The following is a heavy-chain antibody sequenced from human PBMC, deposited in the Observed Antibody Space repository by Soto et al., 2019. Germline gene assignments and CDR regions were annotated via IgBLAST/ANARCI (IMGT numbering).Heavy chain of an antibody. CDR3: ARNDVLCYDFWSGYDGDAFDI. J-gene: IGHJ3*02. V-gene: IGHV4-34*01. CDR2: INHSGST. CDR1: GGSFSGYY. Sequence: SETLSLTCAVYGGSFSGYYWSWIRQPPGRGLEWMGEINHSGSTNYNPSLKRRVTISVDTSKNQFSLKLSSVTAADTAVYYCARNDVLCYDFWSGYDGDAFDIWGQGTMVTVSS. D-gene: IGHD3-3*01.